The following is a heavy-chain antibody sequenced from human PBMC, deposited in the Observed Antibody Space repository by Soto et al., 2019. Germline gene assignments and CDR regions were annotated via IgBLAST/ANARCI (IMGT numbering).Heavy chain of an antibody. CDR1: GGTFSSYA. D-gene: IGHD3-10*01. CDR2: IIPIFGTA. J-gene: IGHJ6*02. Sequence: SVKVSCKASGGTFSSYAISWVRQAPGQGLEWMGGIIPIFGTANYAQKFQGRVTITADESTSTAYMELSSLRSEDTAVYYCAREENPNMVRGVIEGTNCMDVWGQGTTVTVSS. CDR3: AREENPNMVRGVIEGTNCMDV. V-gene: IGHV1-69*13.